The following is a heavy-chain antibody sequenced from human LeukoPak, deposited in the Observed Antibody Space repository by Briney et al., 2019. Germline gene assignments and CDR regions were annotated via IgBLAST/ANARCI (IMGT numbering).Heavy chain of an antibody. Sequence: ETLSLTCTVSGGSISSSSYYWGWIRQPPGKGLEWVSSISSGNTYIYYADSVKGRFTISRDNAKNSLYLQMNSLRAEDTAVYYCAKTGFPYAFDIWGQGTMVTVSS. CDR2: ISSGNTYI. J-gene: IGHJ3*02. V-gene: IGHV3-21*01. CDR1: GGSISSSS. CDR3: AKTGFPYAFDI.